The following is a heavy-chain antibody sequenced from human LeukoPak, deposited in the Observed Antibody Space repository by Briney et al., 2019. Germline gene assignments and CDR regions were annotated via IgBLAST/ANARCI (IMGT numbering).Heavy chain of an antibody. CDR3: ARDYSVSYYYYYYMDV. CDR1: RYTFTSYD. D-gene: IGHD3-10*01. J-gene: IGHJ6*03. V-gene: IGHV1-8*03. Sequence: ASVKVSCKASRYTFTSYDINWVRQATGQGLEWMGWMNPNSGNTGYAQKFQGRVTITRNTSISTAYMELSSLRSEDTAVYYCARDYSVSYYYYYYMDVWGKGTTVTVSS. CDR2: MNPNSGNT.